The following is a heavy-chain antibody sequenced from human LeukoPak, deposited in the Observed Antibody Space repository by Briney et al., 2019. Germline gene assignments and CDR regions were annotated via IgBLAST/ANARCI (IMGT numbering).Heavy chain of an antibody. J-gene: IGHJ4*02. CDR1: GFTFSGYS. D-gene: IGHD1-7*01. CDR2: IKSKIDGGTT. CDR3: TTDRQGTGTTAY. Sequence: PGGSLRLSCTASGFTFSGYSMNWVRQTPGKGLQWVGRIKSKIDGGTTDYAAPVKGKFTILRDDSKNTLYLQMNSLKTEDTAIYYCTTDRQGTGTTAYWGQGTLVTVSS. V-gene: IGHV3-15*07.